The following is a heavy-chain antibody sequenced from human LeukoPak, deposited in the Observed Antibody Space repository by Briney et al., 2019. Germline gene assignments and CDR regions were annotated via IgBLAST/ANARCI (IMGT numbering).Heavy chain of an antibody. CDR2: INHSGST. CDR1: GGSFSGYY. D-gene: IGHD3-22*01. Sequence: SETLSLTCAVYGGSFSGYYWSWIRQPPGKGLEWIGEINHSGSTNYNPSLKSRVTISVDTSKNQFSLKLSSVTAADTAVYYCARGSIRGSSGRYYFDYWGQGTPVTVSS. J-gene: IGHJ4*02. V-gene: IGHV4-34*01. CDR3: ARGSIRGSSGRYYFDY.